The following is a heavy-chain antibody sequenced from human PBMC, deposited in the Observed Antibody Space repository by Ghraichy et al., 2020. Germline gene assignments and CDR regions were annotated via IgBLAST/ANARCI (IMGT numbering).Heavy chain of an antibody. D-gene: IGHD5-18*01. Sequence: SETLSLTCTVSGGSISSYYWSWIRQPPGKGLEWIGYIYYSGSTNYNPSLKSRVTISVDTSKNQFSLKLSSVTAADTAVYYCARGVTDLYYYYGMDVWGQGTTVTVSS. J-gene: IGHJ6*02. V-gene: IGHV4-59*01. CDR2: IYYSGST. CDR1: GGSISSYY. CDR3: ARGVTDLYYYYGMDV.